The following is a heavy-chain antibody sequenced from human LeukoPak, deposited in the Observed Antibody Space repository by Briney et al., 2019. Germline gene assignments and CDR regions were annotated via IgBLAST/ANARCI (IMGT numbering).Heavy chain of an antibody. CDR3: AKDYSGSYYYGMDV. Sequence: QPGRSLRLSCAASGFTFSSYGMHWVRQAPGKGLEWVAVISYDDSDKYYVDSVKGRFTISRDNSQNTLYLQMNSLRAEDTAVYYCAKDYSGSYYYGMDVWGQGTTVTVSS. D-gene: IGHD1-26*01. CDR1: GFTFSSYG. J-gene: IGHJ6*02. CDR2: ISYDDSDK. V-gene: IGHV3-30*18.